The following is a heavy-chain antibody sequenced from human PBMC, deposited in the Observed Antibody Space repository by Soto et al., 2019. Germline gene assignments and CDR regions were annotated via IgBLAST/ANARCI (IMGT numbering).Heavy chain of an antibody. CDR3: ARATGMAPFDY. V-gene: IGHV4-4*02. Sequence: PSETLSLTYAVSGGSISISNWWSWVRQPPGKGLEWIGEIYHSGSTNYNPCLKSRVTISVDKSKNQFSLKVSSVTAADTAVYYCARATGMAPFDYWGQGTLVT. CDR2: IYHSGST. CDR1: GGSISISNW. J-gene: IGHJ4*02. D-gene: IGHD5-18*01.